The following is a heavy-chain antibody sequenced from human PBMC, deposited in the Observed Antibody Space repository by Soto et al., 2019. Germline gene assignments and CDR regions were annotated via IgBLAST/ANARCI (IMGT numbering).Heavy chain of an antibody. D-gene: IGHD3-9*01. Sequence: GGSLRLSCASFGFTFSSYSVNWVRQAPGNGLEWVSSISSSSSYIYYADSVKGQFTISRDNAKNSLYLQMNSLRAEDTAVYYCARDLGPRYFDWLPLDYWGQGTLVTVSS. CDR3: ARDLGPRYFDWLPLDY. CDR1: GFTFSSYS. V-gene: IGHV3-21*01. CDR2: ISSSSSYI. J-gene: IGHJ4*02.